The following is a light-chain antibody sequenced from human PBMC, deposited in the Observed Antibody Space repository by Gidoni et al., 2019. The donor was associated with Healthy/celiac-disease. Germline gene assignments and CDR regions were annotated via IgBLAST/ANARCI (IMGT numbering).Light chain of an antibody. CDR3: SSYTSSSTDVV. Sequence: QSALTQPASVSGSPGQSITISCTGTSSDVGGYNYVPWYQQHPGKAPKLMIYDVSNRPAGVSNRFSGSKSGNTASLTISGLQAEDEAEYYGSSYTSSSTDVVFGGGTKLTVL. J-gene: IGLJ2*01. CDR1: SSDVGGYNY. CDR2: DVS. V-gene: IGLV2-14*01.